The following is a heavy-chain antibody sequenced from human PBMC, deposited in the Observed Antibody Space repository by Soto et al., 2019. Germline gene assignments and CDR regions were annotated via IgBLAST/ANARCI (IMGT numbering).Heavy chain of an antibody. D-gene: IGHD1-20*01. CDR2: LYPNGRA. J-gene: IGHJ4*02. CDR1: GFTVSSNY. V-gene: IGHV3-53*01. CDR3: ARGLGREYQDNRNHFHLDY. Sequence: PGGSLRLSCAASGFTVSSNYLTWVRQAPGKGLKWVSVLYPNGRAFYADSVKGRLTISTDNSQNSVYLQMSTLRAEDTAIYYCARGLGREYQDNRNHFHLDYWGQGTQVTVSS.